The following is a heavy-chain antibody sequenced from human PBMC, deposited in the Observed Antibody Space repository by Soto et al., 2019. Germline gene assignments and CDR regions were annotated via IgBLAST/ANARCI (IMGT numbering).Heavy chain of an antibody. CDR2: VSANNGHT. Sequence: GSVKVSCMASGFTFSNYGLNWVRQAPGQGLEGMGWVSANNGHTKYAQNLQGRVSMTTDTSTSTAYMELRGLTFDDTAVYYCARDIESGTAKHFFYYYAMDVWGQGTTVTVSS. V-gene: IGHV1-18*01. CDR3: ARDIESGTAKHFFYYYAMDV. D-gene: IGHD1-1*01. J-gene: IGHJ6*02. CDR1: GFTFSNYG.